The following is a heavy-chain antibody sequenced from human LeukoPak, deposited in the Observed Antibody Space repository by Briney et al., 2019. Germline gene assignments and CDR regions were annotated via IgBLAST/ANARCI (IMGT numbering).Heavy chain of an antibody. V-gene: IGHV4-61*10. CDR3: ASRLQPHDAFDI. Sequence: SETLSLTCTVSGGSISSGSYYWSWIRQPAGKGLEWIGRIYYSGSTNYNPSLKSRVTISVDTSKNQFSLKLSSVTAADTAVYYCASRLQPHDAFDIWGQGTMVTVSS. D-gene: IGHD4-11*01. J-gene: IGHJ3*02. CDR1: GGSISSGSYY. CDR2: IYYSGST.